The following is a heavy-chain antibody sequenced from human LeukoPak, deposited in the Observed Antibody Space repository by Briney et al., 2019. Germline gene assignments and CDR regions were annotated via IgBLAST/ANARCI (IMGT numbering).Heavy chain of an antibody. J-gene: IGHJ4*02. D-gene: IGHD5-18*01. Sequence: GGSLRLSCAASGFIFSTHAIHWVRQAPGKGLEWVSCISSDSNYIYYADSLKGRLAISRDNAKNSVYLQMNSLRVEDTAVYYCARDRGYSYGSDYWGQGTLVTVSS. CDR2: ISSDSNYI. V-gene: IGHV3-21*06. CDR3: ARDRGYSYGSDY. CDR1: GFIFSTHA.